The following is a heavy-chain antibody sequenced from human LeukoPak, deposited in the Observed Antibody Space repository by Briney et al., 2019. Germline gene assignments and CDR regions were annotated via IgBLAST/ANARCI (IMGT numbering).Heavy chain of an antibody. CDR2: ISGSGGTT. V-gene: IGHV3-23*01. Sequence: GGSLRLSCVVSGFTFSNYGMSWVRQAPGKGLEWVSAISGSGGTTYYADSVKGRFTISRDDSKNTLYVQMNSLRAEDTAVYYCAKDPYRSSSGLVDYWGQGTLVTVSS. D-gene: IGHD6-6*01. J-gene: IGHJ4*02. CDR1: GFTFSNYG. CDR3: AKDPYRSSSGLVDY.